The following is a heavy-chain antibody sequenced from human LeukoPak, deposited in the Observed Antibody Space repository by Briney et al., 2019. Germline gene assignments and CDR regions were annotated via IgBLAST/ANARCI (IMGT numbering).Heavy chain of an antibody. CDR1: GEPIRSEY. CDR3: VRRSGHYYDSSGYYYDFFDP. D-gene: IGHD3-22*01. J-gene: IGHJ5*02. V-gene: IGHV4-59*01. CDR2: IYYGGST. Sequence: SETLSLTCTVSGEPIRSEYWTWMRQPPGQGLEWIGHIYYGGSTNYNPSLKSRATISVDTSKNQLSLELTSATAADTAVYYCVRRSGHYYDSSGYYYDFFDPWGPGTLVTVSS.